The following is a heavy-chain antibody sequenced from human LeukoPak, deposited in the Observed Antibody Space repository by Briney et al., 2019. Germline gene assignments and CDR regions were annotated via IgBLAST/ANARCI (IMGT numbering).Heavy chain of an antibody. V-gene: IGHV3-23*01. Sequence: PGGSLRLSCAASGFTFSSYSMSWVRQAPGKGLEWVSVISGNSGSTYYADSVKGRFTISRDNFKNTLDLRMNSLRAEDAAVYYCAKGSGGSSYSGLDSWGQGTLVTVSA. CDR3: AKGSGGSSYSGLDS. CDR2: ISGNSGST. CDR1: GFTFSSYS. D-gene: IGHD2-15*01. J-gene: IGHJ4*02.